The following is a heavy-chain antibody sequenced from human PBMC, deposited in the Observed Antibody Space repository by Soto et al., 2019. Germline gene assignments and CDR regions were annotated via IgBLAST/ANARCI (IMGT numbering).Heavy chain of an antibody. D-gene: IGHD2-15*01. CDR3: ARGPHCSGGSCYSGWFDP. V-gene: IGHV3-30-3*01. CDR2: ISYDGGNK. J-gene: IGHJ5*02. Sequence: GGSLRLSCAASGFTFSSYAMHWVRQAPGKGLEWVAVISYDGGNKYYADSVKGRFTISRDNSKNTLYLQMNSLRAEDTAVYYCARGPHCSGGSCYSGWFDPWGQGTLVTVSS. CDR1: GFTFSSYA.